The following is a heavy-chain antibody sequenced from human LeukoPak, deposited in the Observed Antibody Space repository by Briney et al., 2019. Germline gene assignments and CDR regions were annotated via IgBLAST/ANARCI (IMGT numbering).Heavy chain of an antibody. CDR2: IYHSGIT. Sequence: SETLSLTCTVSGGPISTYYWSWIRQPPGKGLEWIGNIYHSGITTYNPSLKSRVTISVDTSKNQFSLKLSSVTATDTAVYYCARFPSPVYNYYGLDVWGQGTTVTVSS. CDR1: GGPISTYY. CDR3: ARFPSPVYNYYGLDV. J-gene: IGHJ6*02. V-gene: IGHV4-59*08.